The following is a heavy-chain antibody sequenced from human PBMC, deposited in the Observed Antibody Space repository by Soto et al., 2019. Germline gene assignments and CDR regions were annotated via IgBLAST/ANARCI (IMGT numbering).Heavy chain of an antibody. V-gene: IGHV1-69*01. CDR2: IIPIFGTA. J-gene: IGHJ6*02. Sequence: QVQLVQSGAEVKKPGSSVTVSCKASGGTFSSYAISWVRQAPGQGLEWMGGIIPIFGTANYAQKFQGRVTITADESTSTAYMELSSLRSEDTAVYYWARFLGYCSGGSCYRGLYYYYYGMDVWGQGTTVTVSS. CDR1: GGTFSSYA. D-gene: IGHD2-15*01. CDR3: ARFLGYCSGGSCYRGLYYYYYGMDV.